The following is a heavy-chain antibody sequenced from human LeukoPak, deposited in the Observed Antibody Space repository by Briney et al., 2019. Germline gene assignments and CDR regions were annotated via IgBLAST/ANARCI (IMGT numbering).Heavy chain of an antibody. CDR1: GFTFSNYA. V-gene: IGHV3-30-3*01. CDR3: AREVEEAPRRHFNY. J-gene: IGHJ4*02. CDR2: ILYDGSKE. Sequence: GRSLRPSCAASGFTFSNYAMHWVRQAPGKGLEWVAVILYDGSKEYYADSVKGRFTISRDNSKNTLYLQMNSLRVEDTAMYYCAREVEEAPRRHFNYWGQGTLVTVSS. D-gene: IGHD2-2*01.